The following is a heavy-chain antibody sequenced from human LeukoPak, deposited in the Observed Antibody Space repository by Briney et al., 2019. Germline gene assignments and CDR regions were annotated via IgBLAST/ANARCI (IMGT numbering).Heavy chain of an antibody. D-gene: IGHD6-19*01. V-gene: IGHV3-30*04. Sequence: GGSLRLSCAASGFTFSSYAMHWVRQAPGKGLEWVAVISYHGSNKYYADSVKGRFTISRDNSKNTLYLQMNSLRAEDTAVYYCAKGAGRDSSGWYVLGGFDYWGQGTLVTVSS. CDR1: GFTFSSYA. CDR2: ISYHGSNK. CDR3: AKGAGRDSSGWYVLGGFDY. J-gene: IGHJ4*02.